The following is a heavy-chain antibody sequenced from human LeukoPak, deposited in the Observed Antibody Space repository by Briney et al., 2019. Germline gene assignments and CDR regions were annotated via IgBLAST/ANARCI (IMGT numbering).Heavy chain of an antibody. V-gene: IGHV3-23*01. J-gene: IGHJ4*02. CDR2: ISGSGGST. Sequence: GGSLRLSCAASGFTFSSYAMSWVRQAPGKGLEWVSAISGSGGSTYYADSVKGRFTTSRDSSKNTLYLQMNSLRAEDTAVYYCAKDHPFDYYYDSSGYFLYWGQGTLVTVSS. CDR3: AKDHPFDYYYDSSGYFLY. CDR1: GFTFSSYA. D-gene: IGHD3-22*01.